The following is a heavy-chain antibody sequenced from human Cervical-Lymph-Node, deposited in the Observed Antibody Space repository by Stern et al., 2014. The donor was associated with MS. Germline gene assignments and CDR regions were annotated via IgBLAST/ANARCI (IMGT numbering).Heavy chain of an antibody. V-gene: IGHV5-51*01. J-gene: IGHJ5*02. CDR3: ARQGEAPRYSSSWRDYNWFDP. CDR2: IHPGDSET. D-gene: IGHD6-13*01. CDR1: GYRFANHW. Sequence: EVQLVESGAELRKPGESLTISCKVSGYRFANHWIAWVRQMPGKGLEWMGMIHPGDSETRYSPSFQGRVTISADKSSSTAYLQWNKLKASDSAIYYCARQGEAPRYSSSWRDYNWFDPWGQGTLVTVSS.